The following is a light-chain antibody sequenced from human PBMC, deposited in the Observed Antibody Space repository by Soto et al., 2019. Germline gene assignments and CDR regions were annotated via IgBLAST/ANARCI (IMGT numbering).Light chain of an antibody. V-gene: IGKV3-11*01. CDR2: ETS. CDR3: QVRRDSPPFRYP. J-gene: IGKJ2*01. Sequence: IVLTQSPATLSLSAGERVTLSCRSSQSVDTMVAWYQQQVGRTPRLLIYETSSRTTGVTPMFSGSVSGTAFTLAFSCLGREVFAIRFCQVRRDSPPFRYPFGQGTKLEVK. CDR1: QSVDTM.